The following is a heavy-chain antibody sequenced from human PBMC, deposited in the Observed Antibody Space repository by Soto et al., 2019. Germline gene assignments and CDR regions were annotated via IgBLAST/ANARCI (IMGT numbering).Heavy chain of an antibody. CDR3: ARDGGLWFGELLMKERVVSYGMDV. D-gene: IGHD3-10*01. CDR2: IWYDGSNK. V-gene: IGHV3-33*01. J-gene: IGHJ6*02. Sequence: GGSLRLSCAASGFTFSSYGMHWVRQAPGKGLEWVAVIWYDGSNKYYADSVKGRFTISRDNSKNTLYLQMNSLRAEDTAVYYCARDGGLWFGELLMKERVVSYGMDVWGQGTTVTVSS. CDR1: GFTFSSYG.